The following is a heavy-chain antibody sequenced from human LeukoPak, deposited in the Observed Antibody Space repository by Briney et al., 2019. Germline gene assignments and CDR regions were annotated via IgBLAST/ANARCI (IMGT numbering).Heavy chain of an antibody. J-gene: IGHJ4*02. V-gene: IGHV4-39*07. D-gene: IGHD6-19*01. Sequence: SETLSLTCTVSGGSISSSDYYWGWIRQPPGKGLEWIGSIYYRGSTYYNPSLKSRVTTSVDTSKNQFSLKLSSVTAADTAMYYCARLQTSGLYPTHFDYWGQGTLVTVSS. CDR1: GGSISSSDYY. CDR2: IYYRGST. CDR3: ARLQTSGLYPTHFDY.